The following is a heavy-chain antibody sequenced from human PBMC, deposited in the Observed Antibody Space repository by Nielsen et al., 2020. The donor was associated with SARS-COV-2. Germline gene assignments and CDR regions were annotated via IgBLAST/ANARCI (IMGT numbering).Heavy chain of an antibody. Sequence: WIRQPPGKGLEWVSYISSSSSYTNYADSVKGRFTISRDNAKNSLYLQMNSLRAEDTAVYYCARGSMVRGVTDYYYYGMDVWGQGTTVTVSS. CDR3: ARGSMVRGVTDYYYYGMDV. J-gene: IGHJ6*02. V-gene: IGHV3-11*06. D-gene: IGHD3-10*01. CDR2: ISSSSSYT.